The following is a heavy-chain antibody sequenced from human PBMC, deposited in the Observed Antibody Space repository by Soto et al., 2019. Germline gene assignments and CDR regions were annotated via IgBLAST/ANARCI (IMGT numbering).Heavy chain of an antibody. CDR3: ARAVHYYDSSGYAT. CDR1: GYSFATSG. J-gene: IGHJ5*02. Sequence: QVKLVQSGTEVKKPGASMKVSCKASGYSFATSGISWVRQAPGQGLEWMGWISAYNGNTNYEQKLQDRVTMTTDTSTSTAYLELRSLRSDDTAVYYCARAVHYYDSSGYATWGQGTLVTVS. V-gene: IGHV1-18*01. CDR2: ISAYNGNT. D-gene: IGHD3-22*01.